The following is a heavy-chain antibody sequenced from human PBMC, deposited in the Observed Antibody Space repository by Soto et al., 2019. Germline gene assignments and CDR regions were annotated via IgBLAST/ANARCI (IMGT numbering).Heavy chain of an antibody. Sequence: KSSETLSLTCTVSGDSISNGDYYWSWLRQPPGRGLEWIGYIDSSGSTYYNPSLKSRLTMSVDMSKNQFSLRLTSVTAADTAVYYCASRYLYWGQGLLVTVSS. J-gene: IGHJ4*02. V-gene: IGHV4-30-4*01. CDR1: GDSISNGDYY. CDR3: ASRYLY. CDR2: IDSSGST. D-gene: IGHD3-16*02.